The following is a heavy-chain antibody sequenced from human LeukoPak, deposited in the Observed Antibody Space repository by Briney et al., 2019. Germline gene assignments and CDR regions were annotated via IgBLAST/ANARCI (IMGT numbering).Heavy chain of an antibody. CDR1: GFTFSRYW. Sequence: GGSLRLSCAASGFTFSRYWMTWVRQAPGKGLEWVASINHNGNVNYYVDSVKGRFTISRDNAKNSLYLQMSNLRAEDTAVYFCARGGGLDVWGQGATVTVSS. CDR3: ARGGGLDV. J-gene: IGHJ6*02. CDR2: INHNGNVN. D-gene: IGHD3-16*01. V-gene: IGHV3-7*03.